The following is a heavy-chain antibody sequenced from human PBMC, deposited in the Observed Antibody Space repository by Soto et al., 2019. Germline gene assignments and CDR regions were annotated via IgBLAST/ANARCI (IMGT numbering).Heavy chain of an antibody. CDR1: GGSISSSSYY. D-gene: IGHD3-22*01. CDR2: IYYSGST. Sequence: PSETLSLTCTVSGGSISSSSYYWGWIRQPPGKGLEWIGSIYYSGSTYYNPSLKSRVTISVDTSKNQFSLKLSSVTAADTAVYYCASGDSYYYDSSGYYESTNFDYWGQGTLVTVSS. J-gene: IGHJ4*02. CDR3: ASGDSYYYDSSGYYESTNFDY. V-gene: IGHV4-39*01.